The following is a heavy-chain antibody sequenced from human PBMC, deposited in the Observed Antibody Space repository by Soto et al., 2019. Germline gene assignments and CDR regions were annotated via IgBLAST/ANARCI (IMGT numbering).Heavy chain of an antibody. CDR1: GGSISSYY. CDR2: IYYSGST. V-gene: IGHV4-59*01. Sequence: PSETLSLTCTVSGGSISSYYWSWIRQPPGKGLEWIGYIYYSGSTNYNPSLKSRVTISVDTSKNQFSLKLSSVTAADTAVYYCARGVTGTTFYYYYYMDVWGKGTTVAVS. D-gene: IGHD1-7*01. J-gene: IGHJ6*03. CDR3: ARGVTGTTFYYYYYMDV.